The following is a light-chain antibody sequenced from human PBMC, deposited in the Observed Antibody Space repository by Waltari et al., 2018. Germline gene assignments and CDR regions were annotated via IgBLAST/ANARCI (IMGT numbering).Light chain of an antibody. Sequence: QSALTQPASVSGSPGQSITISCTGTSSDVGAYNYFPWYQQHPGQAPKLMIYDVTSRPSGVSNRFSGSKSGNTASLTISGLQAEDEADYYCSSYTSSSTPLVFGGGTKLTVL. CDR3: SSYTSSSTPLV. CDR2: DVT. CDR1: SSDVGAYNY. J-gene: IGLJ2*01. V-gene: IGLV2-14*03.